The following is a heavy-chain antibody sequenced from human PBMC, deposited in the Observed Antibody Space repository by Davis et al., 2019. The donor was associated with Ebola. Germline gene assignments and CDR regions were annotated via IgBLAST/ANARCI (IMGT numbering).Heavy chain of an antibody. J-gene: IGHJ5*02. CDR3: ARQGTNGYLNWFDP. V-gene: IGHV5-51*01. CDR2: IRPGDSDT. Sequence: GESLKTSCQGSGYSFPNYWIGWVRQLPGKGLEWMGIIRPGDSDTRYNPSFEGHVTISADKSINTAYLQWGSLRASDTAMYYCARQGTNGYLNWFDPWGQGTLVTVSS. D-gene: IGHD2-8*01. CDR1: GYSFPNYW.